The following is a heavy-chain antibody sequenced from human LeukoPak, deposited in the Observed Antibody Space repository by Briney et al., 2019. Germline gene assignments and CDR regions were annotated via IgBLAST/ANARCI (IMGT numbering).Heavy chain of an antibody. J-gene: IGHJ4*02. CDR3: AARPGEVAVPYDY. CDR2: ISRGGDVT. CDR1: GFTFSTYA. D-gene: IGHD2-15*01. Sequence: GGSLRLSCAAPGFTFSTYAMTCVRQAPGKGLEWVSLISRGGDVTYYADSVKGRFTISRDSSKNTLYLQMHSLRAEDTAVYYCAARPGEVAVPYDYWGQGTLVTVSS. V-gene: IGHV3-23*01.